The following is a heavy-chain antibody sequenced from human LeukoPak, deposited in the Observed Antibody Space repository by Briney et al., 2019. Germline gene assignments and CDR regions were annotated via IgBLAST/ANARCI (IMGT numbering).Heavy chain of an antibody. CDR2: IYHSGNT. Sequence: SETLSLTCTVSGGSISSGGYYWSWIRQPPGRGLEWIGYIYHSGNTYYNPSLKSRVTISVDRSKNQFSLKLSSVTAADTAVYYCARVQSLSSQLPEGNDVWGQGTTVTVSS. CDR1: GGSISSGGYY. V-gene: IGHV4-30-2*01. D-gene: IGHD2-2*01. J-gene: IGHJ6*02. CDR3: ARVQSLSSQLPEGNDV.